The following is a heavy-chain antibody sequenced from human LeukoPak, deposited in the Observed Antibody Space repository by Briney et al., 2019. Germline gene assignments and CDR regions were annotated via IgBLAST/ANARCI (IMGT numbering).Heavy chain of an antibody. Sequence: GGSLRLSCAASGFTFDDYAMHWVRQAPGRGLEWVSGISWNSGSIGYADSVKGRFTISRDNAKNSLYLQMNSLRAEDTALYYCAKDKATGTTGPFDYCGQGTLVTVSS. CDR2: ISWNSGSI. J-gene: IGHJ4*02. CDR3: AKDKATGTTGPFDY. D-gene: IGHD1-1*01. V-gene: IGHV3-9*01. CDR1: GFTFDDYA.